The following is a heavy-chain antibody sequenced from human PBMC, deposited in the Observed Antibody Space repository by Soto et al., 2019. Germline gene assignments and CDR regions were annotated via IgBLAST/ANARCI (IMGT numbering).Heavy chain of an antibody. CDR1: GYSFTSYW. V-gene: IGHV5-10-1*01. CDR3: ARRVIAARPSYYYYGMDG. Sequence: GESLKISCKGSGYSFTSYWISWVRQMPGKGLEWMGRIDPSDSYTNYSPSFQGHVTISADKSISTAYLQWSSLKASDTAMYYCARRVIAARPSYYYYGMDGWGKGTTVTVSS. CDR2: IDPSDSYT. J-gene: IGHJ6*04. D-gene: IGHD6-6*01.